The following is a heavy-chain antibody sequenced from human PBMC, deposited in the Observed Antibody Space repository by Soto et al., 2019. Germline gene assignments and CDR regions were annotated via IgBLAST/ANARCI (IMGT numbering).Heavy chain of an antibody. V-gene: IGHV1-24*01. D-gene: IGHD3-16*02. CDR2: FDPEDGET. CDR1: GYTLTELS. J-gene: IGHJ4*02. CDR3: ATRMITFGGVIVYYYLDY. Sequence: ASVKVSCKVSGYTLTELSMHWVRQAPGKGLEWMGGFDPEDGETIYAQKFQGRVTMTEDTSTDTAYMELSSLRSEDTAVYYCATRMITFGGVIVYYYLDYWGQGTLVTVSS.